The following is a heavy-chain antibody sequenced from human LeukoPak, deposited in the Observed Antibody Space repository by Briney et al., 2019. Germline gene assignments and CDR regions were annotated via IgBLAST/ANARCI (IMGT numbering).Heavy chain of an antibody. J-gene: IGHJ4*02. V-gene: IGHV4-59*01. CDR3: ARENGYKYDY. CDR1: GGSISSYY. CDR2: IYHSGST. Sequence: RPSETLSLTCTVAGGSISSYYWSWIRQPPANGLEWIGSIYHSGSTNYNPSLKSRVTISVDTSKNQFSLKLRSVTAADTAVYYCARENGYKYDYWGQGTLVTVSS. D-gene: IGHD5-24*01.